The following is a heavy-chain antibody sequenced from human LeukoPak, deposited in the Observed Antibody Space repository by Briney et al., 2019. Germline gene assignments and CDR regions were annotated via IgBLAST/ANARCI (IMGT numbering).Heavy chain of an antibody. CDR3: ARHAYSNYGYYYYGMDV. CDR2: IYPGDSDT. Sequence: GESLKISCKGSGYSFTSYWIGWVRQMPGKSLEWMGIIYPGDSDTRYSPSFQGQVTISADKSISTAYLQWSSLKASDTAMYYCARHAYSNYGYYYYGMDVWGQGTTVTVSS. V-gene: IGHV5-51*01. J-gene: IGHJ6*02. CDR1: GYSFTSYW. D-gene: IGHD4-11*01.